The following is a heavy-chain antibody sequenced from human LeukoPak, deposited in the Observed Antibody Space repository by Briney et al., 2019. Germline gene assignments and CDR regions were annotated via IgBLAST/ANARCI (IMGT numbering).Heavy chain of an antibody. D-gene: IGHD5-24*01. CDR3: ARGRGYNAFDY. CDR1: GGSFSGYF. CDR2: INHSGST. Sequence: SETLSLTCAVYGGSFSGYFWSWIRQPPGKGLEWIGEINHSGSTNYNPSLKSRVTVSVDTSKNQFSLKLSSVTAADTAVYYCARGRGYNAFDYWGQGTLVTVSS. J-gene: IGHJ4*02. V-gene: IGHV4-34*01.